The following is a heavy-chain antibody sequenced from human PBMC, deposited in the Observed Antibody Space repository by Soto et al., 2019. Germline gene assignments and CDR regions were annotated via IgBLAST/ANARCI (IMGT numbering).Heavy chain of an antibody. D-gene: IGHD4-4*01. V-gene: IGHV1-18*01. CDR3: ARDGDYSNPPGNNWFDP. J-gene: IGHJ5*02. Sequence: ASVKVSCKASGYTFTSYGISWVRQAPGQGLEWMGWISAYNGNTNYAQKLQGRVTMTTDTSTSTAYMELRSLRSDDTAVYYCARDGDYSNPPGNNWFDPWGQGILVTVSS. CDR1: GYTFTSYG. CDR2: ISAYNGNT.